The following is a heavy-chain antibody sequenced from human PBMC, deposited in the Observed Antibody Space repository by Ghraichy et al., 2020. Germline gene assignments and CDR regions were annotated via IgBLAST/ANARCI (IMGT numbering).Heavy chain of an antibody. J-gene: IGHJ4*02. D-gene: IGHD3-22*01. CDR1: GFTFSSYG. V-gene: IGHV3-30*02. CDR2: IRYDGSNK. Sequence: GGSLRLSCAASGFTFSSYGMHWVRQAPGKGLEWVAFIRYDGSNKYYADSVKGRFTISRDNSKNTLYLQMNSLRAEDTAVYYCAKDQGPYYYDSSGYRVAPYWGQGTLVTVSS. CDR3: AKDQGPYYYDSSGYRVAPY.